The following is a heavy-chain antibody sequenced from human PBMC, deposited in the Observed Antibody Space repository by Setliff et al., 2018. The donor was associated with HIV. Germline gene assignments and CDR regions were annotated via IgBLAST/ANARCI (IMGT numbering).Heavy chain of an antibody. CDR1: GFTFSDYY. V-gene: IGHV1-2*02. CDR2: VRPYNADK. CDR3: ARDRAYCSSGSCYRPLVYYFYYMDV. Sequence: ALVKVSCKASGFTFSDYYMHWVRQAPGQGLEWMGWVRPYNADKNYAQKFQGRVTMTSDTSISTAYLELSGLTSDDTAIYYCARDRAYCSSGSCYRPLVYYFYYMDVWGTGTTVTVSS. J-gene: IGHJ6*03. D-gene: IGHD2-15*01.